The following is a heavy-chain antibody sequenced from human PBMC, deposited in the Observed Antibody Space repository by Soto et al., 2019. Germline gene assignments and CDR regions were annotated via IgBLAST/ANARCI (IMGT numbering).Heavy chain of an antibody. D-gene: IGHD3-9*01. V-gene: IGHV3-23*01. CDR3: AKAVLRYFVLVWNFDY. CDR1: GFTFSSYA. CDR2: ISGSGGST. Sequence: GGSLRLSCAASGFTFSSYAMSWVRQAPGKGLEWVSAISGSGGSTYYADSVKGRFTISRDNSKNMLYLQMNSLRAEDTAVYYCAKAVLRYFVLVWNFDYWGQGTLVTVS. J-gene: IGHJ4*02.